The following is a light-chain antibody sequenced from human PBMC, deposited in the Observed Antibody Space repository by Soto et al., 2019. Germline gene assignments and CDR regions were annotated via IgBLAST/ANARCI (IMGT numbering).Light chain of an antibody. CDR3: QSYDRSLTAVL. CDR1: GYNIGSNYD. V-gene: IGLV1-40*01. Sequence: QSALTQPPSVSGAPGQRVTISCTGSGYNIGSNYDVHWYQVLPGSAPKLLISGNNNRPSGVPDRFSASKSGSTATLAVTGLQAEDEADYYCQSYDRSLTAVLFGTGTKVT. J-gene: IGLJ1*01. CDR2: GNN.